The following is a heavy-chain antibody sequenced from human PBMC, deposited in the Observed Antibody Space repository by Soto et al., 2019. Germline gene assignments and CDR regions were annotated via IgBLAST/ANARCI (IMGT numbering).Heavy chain of an antibody. CDR1: GGSMTGYF. CDR2: VYNSGNT. J-gene: IGHJ4*02. V-gene: IGHV4-4*07. CDR3: ARTHWVSGTEY. Sequence: QVQLQESGPGLVKPSETLSLTCTVSGGSMTGYFWSWIRQPAGKALAWIGHVYNSGNTDYNPSLASRITMAVDTSKRQFSLNVKSVTAADTAVYYCARTHWVSGTEYWGQGILVTVSS. D-gene: IGHD6-19*01.